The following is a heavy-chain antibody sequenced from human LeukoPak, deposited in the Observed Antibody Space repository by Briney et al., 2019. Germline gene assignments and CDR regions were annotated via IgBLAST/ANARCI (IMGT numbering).Heavy chain of an antibody. Sequence: GGSLRLSCAASGVTSNYMTWVRQAPGQGLEWGSVMYNGGTTYYADSVKGRFTISRDNSKSTLFVYLQMSSRRTDDTALYYCAGGGEAARSLAYWGQGALDSVSS. CDR3: AGGGEAARSLAY. V-gene: IGHV3-66*02. D-gene: IGHD6-6*01. CDR1: GVTSNY. CDR2: MYNGGTT. J-gene: IGHJ4*02.